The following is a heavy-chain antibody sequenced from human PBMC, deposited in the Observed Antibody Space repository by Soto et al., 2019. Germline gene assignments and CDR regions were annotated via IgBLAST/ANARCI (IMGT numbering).Heavy chain of an antibody. CDR1: GDSINTDYY. D-gene: IGHD3-22*01. Sequence: PSETLSLTCAVSGDSINTDYYCSFIRQPPWKGLEWIGHIYYTGGTFYSPSLKSRLALSVDTSKNQFSLRLSSVTAADTAVYYCARDTASKDYDSHSYYPHFDSWGQGALVTVS. V-gene: IGHV4-30-4*01. CDR2: IYYTGGT. J-gene: IGHJ5*01. CDR3: ARDTASKDYDSHSYYPHFDS.